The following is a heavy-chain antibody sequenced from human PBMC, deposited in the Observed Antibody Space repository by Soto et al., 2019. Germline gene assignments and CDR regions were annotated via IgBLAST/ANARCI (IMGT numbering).Heavy chain of an antibody. CDR1: GGYIISGGDY. D-gene: IGHD3-3*01. Sequence: TLSLTWPVSGGYIISGGDYWSWIHQPPGKGLEWIGYIYYSGSTYYNPSLKSRVTISVDTSKNQFSLKLSSVTAADTAVYYCAREETYYDFWSGSLVWGQGTLVTLSS. CDR3: AREETYYDFWSGSLV. CDR2: IYYSGST. V-gene: IGHV4-30-4*01. J-gene: IGHJ4*02.